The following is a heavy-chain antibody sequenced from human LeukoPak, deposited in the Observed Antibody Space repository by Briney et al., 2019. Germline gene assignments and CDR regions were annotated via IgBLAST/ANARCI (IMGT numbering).Heavy chain of an antibody. V-gene: IGHV1-2*02. J-gene: IGHJ4*02. Sequence: ASVMVSCKASGYTFIDYYIHWVRQAPGQGLEWMGWINPKSGDTNYAQKFQDRVTMTRDTSTSTGYMELRSLRSEDTAVYYCATDYYYDSSGSYYTVDYWGQGTLVTVSS. CDR3: ATDYYYDSSGSYYTVDY. D-gene: IGHD3-22*01. CDR2: INPKSGDT. CDR1: GYTFIDYY.